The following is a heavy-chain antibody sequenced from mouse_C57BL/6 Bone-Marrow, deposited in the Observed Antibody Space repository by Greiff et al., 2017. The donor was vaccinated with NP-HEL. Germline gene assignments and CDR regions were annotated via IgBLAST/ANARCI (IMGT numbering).Heavy chain of an antibody. CDR2: IHPNSGST. D-gene: IGHD5-1-1*01. Sequence: QVHVKQPGAELVKPGASVKLSCKASGYTFTSYWMHWVKQRPGQGLEWIGMIHPNSGSTNYNEKFKSKATLTVDKSSSTAYMQLSSLTSEDAAVYYCAKYSYAMDYWGQGTSVTVSS. CDR3: AKYSYAMDY. V-gene: IGHV1-64*01. CDR1: GYTFTSYW. J-gene: IGHJ4*01.